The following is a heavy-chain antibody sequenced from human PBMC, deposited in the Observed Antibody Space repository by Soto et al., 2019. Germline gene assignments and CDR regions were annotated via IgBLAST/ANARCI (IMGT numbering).Heavy chain of an antibody. CDR2: IGVYNGKT. J-gene: IGHJ6*02. Sequence: QEQLVQSGGEVKKPGASVRVSCKASGYTFTKYGITWVRQAPGQGLEWMGWIGVYNGKTNYARKLQGRVIMTADTSASTAYMELRSLRSDDTAVYYSSRARYCTSPSCYNHYYYGMDIWGQGTTVSVSS. CDR1: GYTFTKYG. CDR3: SRARYCTSPSCYNHYYYGMDI. D-gene: IGHD2-2*02. V-gene: IGHV1-18*04.